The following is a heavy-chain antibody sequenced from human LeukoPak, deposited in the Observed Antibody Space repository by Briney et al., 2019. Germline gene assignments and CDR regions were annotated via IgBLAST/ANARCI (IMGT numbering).Heavy chain of an antibody. D-gene: IGHD1-26*01. CDR3: AREIPGGAVTLDY. V-gene: IGHV3-33*01. CDR1: GFTFSNYG. J-gene: IGHJ4*02. Sequence: GGSSRLSCAASGFTFSNYGMHWVRQAPGKGLEWVAVIWYDGNNKYYADSVKGRFTISRDNSKNTLYLQMNSLRAEDSAVYYCAREIPGGAVTLDYWGQGTLVTVSS. CDR2: IWYDGNNK.